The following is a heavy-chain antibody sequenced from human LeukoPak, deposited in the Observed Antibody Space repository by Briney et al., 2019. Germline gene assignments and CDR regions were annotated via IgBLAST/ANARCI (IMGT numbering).Heavy chain of an antibody. CDR1: GFTFSGYS. J-gene: IGHJ4*02. V-gene: IGHV3-21*01. CDR3: ARVVGDYDGEFEY. Sequence: PGGSLRLSCAASGFTFSGYSMNWVRRAPGKGLEWVSSISSTSNYRYYADSVKGRFTTSRDNAKNSLYLQMNSLRAEDTAVYYCARVVGDYDGEFEYWGQGTLVTVSS. CDR2: ISSTSNYR. D-gene: IGHD3-10*01.